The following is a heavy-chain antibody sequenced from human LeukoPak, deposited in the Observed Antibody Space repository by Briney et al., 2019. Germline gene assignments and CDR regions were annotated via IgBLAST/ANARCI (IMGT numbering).Heavy chain of an antibody. D-gene: IGHD6-6*01. CDR3: ARDRGSSSNLYYFDY. Sequence: GGSLRLSCAASGLTVTNNYMSWVRQAPGKGLEWVSIIYSGGSTYYADSVKGRFTISRDNSKNTLYLQMNSLRAEDTAVYYCARDRGSSSNLYYFDYWGQGTLVTVSS. J-gene: IGHJ4*02. CDR2: IYSGGST. V-gene: IGHV3-66*01. CDR1: GLTVTNNY.